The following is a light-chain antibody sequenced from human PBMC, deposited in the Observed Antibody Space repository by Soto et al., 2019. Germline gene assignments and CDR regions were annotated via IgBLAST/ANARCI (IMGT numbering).Light chain of an antibody. J-gene: IGKJ1*01. V-gene: IGKV3-15*01. CDR2: GAS. CDR1: QSVSSN. Sequence: IVITQSPATLSVSPGERATLSCRASQSVSSNLAWYQQKPGQAPRLLIYGASTRATGIPATFSGSRSGTEFTLTISSLQSEDFAVYYCQQHNNWPPWTFGPGTKVDIK. CDR3: QQHNNWPPWT.